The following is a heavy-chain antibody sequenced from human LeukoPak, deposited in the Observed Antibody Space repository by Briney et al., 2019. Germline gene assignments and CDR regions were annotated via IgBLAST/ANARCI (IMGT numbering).Heavy chain of an antibody. CDR2: IYYSGSI. Sequence: SETLSLTCTVSRGSLSSSSYYWGWIRQPPGKGLEWLGCIYYSGSIYYNPSLKSRVPLSVDTSKCQFSLKLSSVTAADTAVYYCARLLYDSRGYYYFDYWGQGTLVTVSS. J-gene: IGHJ4*02. CDR1: RGSLSSSSYY. D-gene: IGHD3-22*01. CDR3: ARLLYDSRGYYYFDY. V-gene: IGHV4-39*01.